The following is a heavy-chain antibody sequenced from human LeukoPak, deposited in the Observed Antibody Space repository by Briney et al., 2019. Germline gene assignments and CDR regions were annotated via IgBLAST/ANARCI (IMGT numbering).Heavy chain of an antibody. D-gene: IGHD4-23*01. V-gene: IGHV3-21*01. CDR2: ISSSSSYI. CDR3: ARDPIGNTGPVA. CDR1: GFTFSSYS. J-gene: IGHJ4*02. Sequence: GGSLRLSCAASGFTFSSYSMNWVRQAPGKGLEWVSSISSSSSYIYYADSVKGRFTISRDNAKNSLYLQMNSLRAEDTAVYYCARDPIGNTGPVAGGQGTLVTVSS.